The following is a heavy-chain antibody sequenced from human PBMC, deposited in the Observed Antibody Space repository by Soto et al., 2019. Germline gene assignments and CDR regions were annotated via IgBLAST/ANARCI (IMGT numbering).Heavy chain of an antibody. V-gene: IGHV4-39*01. CDR2: IYYSGST. J-gene: IGHJ6*02. CDR1: GGSISSSSYY. CDR3: ARSSGWEEYYYYGMDV. D-gene: IGHD6-19*01. Sequence: SETLSLTCTVSGGSISSSSYYWGWIRQPPGKRLEWIGSIYYSGSTYYNPSLKSRVTISVDTSKNQFSLKLSSVTAADTAVYYCARSSGWEEYYYYGMDVWGQGTTVTVSS.